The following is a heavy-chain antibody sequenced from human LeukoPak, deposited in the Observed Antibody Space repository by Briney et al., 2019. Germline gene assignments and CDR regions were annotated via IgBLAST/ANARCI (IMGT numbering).Heavy chain of an antibody. CDR3: AHRRGESVRRAAVADGFDY. CDR2: IYWSDDK. V-gene: IGHV2-5*01. D-gene: IGHD6-19*01. J-gene: IGHJ4*02. CDR1: GFSLSTSGVG. Sequence: SGPTLVNPTQTLTLTCTFSGFSLSTSGVGVGWIRQPPGKALEWLALIYWSDDKRYSPSLKSRLTITKDTSKNQVVLKMTNMDPEDTATYYCAHRRGESVRRAAVADGFDYWGQGTLVTVSS.